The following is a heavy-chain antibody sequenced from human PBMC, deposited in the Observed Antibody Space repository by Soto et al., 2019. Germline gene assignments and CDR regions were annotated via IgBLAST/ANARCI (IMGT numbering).Heavy chain of an antibody. Sequence: EVQLVESGGGLVKPGGSLRLSCAASGFTFSSYSMNWVRQAPGKGLEWVSSISSSSSYIYYADSVKGRFTISRDNAKNSLYLQMNSLRAEDTAVYYCARETSGYDLVYFDYWGQGTLVTVSS. CDR2: ISSSSSYI. J-gene: IGHJ4*02. D-gene: IGHD5-12*01. V-gene: IGHV3-21*01. CDR3: ARETSGYDLVYFDY. CDR1: GFTFSSYS.